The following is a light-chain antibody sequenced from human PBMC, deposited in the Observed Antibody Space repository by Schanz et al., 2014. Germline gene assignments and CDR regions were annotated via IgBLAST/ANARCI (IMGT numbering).Light chain of an antibody. CDR2: EVS. V-gene: IGLV2-8*01. CDR1: SSDVGGYNY. CDR3: CSYTGSGML. Sequence: QSALTQPPSASGSPGQSVTISCSGTSSDVGGYNYVSWYQQHPGKAPKVMIYEVSKRPSGVPDRFSGSKSGNTASLTVSGLQAEDEADYYCCSYTGSGMLFGGGTKLTVL. J-gene: IGLJ2*01.